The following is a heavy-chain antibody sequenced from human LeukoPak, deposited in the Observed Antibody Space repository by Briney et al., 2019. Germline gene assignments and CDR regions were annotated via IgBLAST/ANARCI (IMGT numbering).Heavy chain of an antibody. J-gene: IGHJ4*02. Sequence: SETLSLTCTVSGGSISSGSYNWGWIRQPPGKGLEWIGSIYYSGKTYYNPSLKSRVSISLDTSKNQFSLKLSSVTAADTAVYYCARHRSTYDSSGYSPLYYFDYWGQGTLVTVSS. D-gene: IGHD3-22*01. CDR1: GGSISSGSYN. V-gene: IGHV4-39*01. CDR3: ARHRSTYDSSGYSPLYYFDY. CDR2: IYYSGKT.